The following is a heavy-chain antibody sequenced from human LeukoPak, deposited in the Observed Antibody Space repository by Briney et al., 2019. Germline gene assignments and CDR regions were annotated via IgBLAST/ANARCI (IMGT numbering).Heavy chain of an antibody. V-gene: IGHV4-59*01. Sequence: SETLSLTCTVSGGSISSYYWSWIRQPPGKGLEWIRYIYYSGSTNYNPSLKSRVTISVDTSKNQFSLKLSSVTAADTAVYYCARTVAGTWFWFDPWGQGTLVTVSS. CDR1: GGSISSYY. CDR3: ARTVAGTWFWFDP. J-gene: IGHJ5*02. D-gene: IGHD6-19*01. CDR2: IYYSGST.